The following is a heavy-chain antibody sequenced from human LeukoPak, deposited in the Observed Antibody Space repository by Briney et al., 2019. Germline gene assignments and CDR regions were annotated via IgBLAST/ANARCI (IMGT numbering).Heavy chain of an antibody. J-gene: IGHJ6*03. Sequence: GASVKVSCKASGYTFTGYYMHWVRQAPGQGLEWMGWINPNSGGTNYAQKFQGRVTMTRDTSISTAYMELSRLRSDDTAVYYCARGIAAGGYYYYYYMDVWGKGTTVTISS. CDR3: ARGIAAGGYYYYYYMDV. D-gene: IGHD6-13*01. CDR2: INPNSGGT. CDR1: GYTFTGYY. V-gene: IGHV1-2*02.